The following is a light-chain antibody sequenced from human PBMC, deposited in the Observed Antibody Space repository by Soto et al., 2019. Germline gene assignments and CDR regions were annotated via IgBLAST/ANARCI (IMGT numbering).Light chain of an antibody. CDR3: LQDYGYPRT. Sequence: AIQMTQSPASLSASVGDRVTITCRASQGIRNDLGWYQQKPGGAPKLLIYASSNLQSGVPSRFRGSGSGTYFTLIIISLQPEDLATYYCLQDYGYPRTFGQGTKVDIK. V-gene: IGKV1-6*01. CDR1: QGIRND. CDR2: ASS. J-gene: IGKJ1*01.